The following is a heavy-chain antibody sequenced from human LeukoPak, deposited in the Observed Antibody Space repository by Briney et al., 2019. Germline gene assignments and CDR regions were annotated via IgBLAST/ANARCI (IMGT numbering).Heavy chain of an antibody. CDR2: INWNGGST. D-gene: IGHD2-15*01. Sequence: GGSLRLSCAASGFTFNDYGMSWVRQAPGKGLEWVSGINWNGGSTGYADSVKGRFTISRDNSRNTVYLQMTSLGAEGTAIYYCAKDQLNRFCSSGSCSITHDFWGRGTLVTVSS. CDR3: AKDQLNRFCSSGSCSITHDF. J-gene: IGHJ4*02. CDR1: GFTFNDYG. V-gene: IGHV3-20*04.